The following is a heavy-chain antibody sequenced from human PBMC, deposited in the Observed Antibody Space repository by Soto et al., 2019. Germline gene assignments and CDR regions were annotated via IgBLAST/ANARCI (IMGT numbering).Heavy chain of an antibody. CDR2: ISAGGAGT. CDR3: AKRTPGTYYFDY. CDR1: GFSFSSYA. D-gene: IGHD6-13*01. J-gene: IGHJ4*02. V-gene: IGHV3-23*01. Sequence: PGGSLRLSCSASGFSFSSYAMSWVRQAPGKGLEWVATISAGGAGTYYADSVKGRFTISRDNSKNTLYLQMNSLRAEDTAVYYCAKRTPGTYYFDYWGQGTLVTVSS.